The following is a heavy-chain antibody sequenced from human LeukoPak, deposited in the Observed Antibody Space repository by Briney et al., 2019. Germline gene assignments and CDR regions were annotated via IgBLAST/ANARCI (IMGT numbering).Heavy chain of an antibody. CDR3: ANLGYCSSTSCRAEEDAFDI. CDR2: INHSGST. V-gene: IGHV4-34*08. D-gene: IGHD2-2*01. Sequence: PGGSLRLSCAASGFTFSDYYMTWIRQAPGKGLEWIGEINHSGSTNYNPSLKSRVTISVDTSKNQFSLKLSSVTAADTAVYYCANLGYCSSTSCRAEEDAFDIWGQGTMVTVSS. CDR1: GFTFSDYY. J-gene: IGHJ3*02.